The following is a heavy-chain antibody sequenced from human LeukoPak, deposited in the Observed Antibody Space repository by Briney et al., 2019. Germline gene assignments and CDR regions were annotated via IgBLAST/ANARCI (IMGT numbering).Heavy chain of an antibody. CDR3: ARTSHCGGDCYMLFDY. V-gene: IGHV1-69*05. CDR2: IIPIFGTA. Sequence: SVKVSCKASGGTFSSYAISWVRQAPGQGLEWMGRIIPIFGTANYAQKFQGRVTITTDESTSTAYMELSSLRSEDTAVYYCARTSHCGGDCYMLFDYWGQGTLVTVSS. CDR1: GGTFSSYA. D-gene: IGHD2-21*01. J-gene: IGHJ4*02.